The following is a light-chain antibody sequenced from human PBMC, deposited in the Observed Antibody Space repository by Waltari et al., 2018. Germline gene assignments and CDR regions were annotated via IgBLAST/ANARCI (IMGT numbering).Light chain of an antibody. Sequence: LTQSPGTLSLSPGERATLACRASQNIGTYLVWNQQKPGQPPRLLMYAASRRATGIPDRFSGSGSGTDFSLTISRLEPEDFAVYYCQNHERLPATFGQGTKVEIK. CDR2: AAS. V-gene: IGKV3-20*01. CDR3: QNHERLPAT. CDR1: QNIGTY. J-gene: IGKJ1*01.